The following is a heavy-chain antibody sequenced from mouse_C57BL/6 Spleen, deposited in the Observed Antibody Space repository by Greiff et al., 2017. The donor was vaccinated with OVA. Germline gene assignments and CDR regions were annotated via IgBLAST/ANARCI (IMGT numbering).Heavy chain of an antibody. D-gene: IGHD4-1*01. J-gene: IGHJ4*01. CDR2: IYPGDGDT. CDR3: ARSLTGTGAMDY. Sequence: VQLQQSGPELVKPGASVKISCKASGYAFSSSWMNWVKQRPGKGLEWIGRIYPGDGDTNYNGKFKGKATLTADKSSSTAYMQLSSLTSEDSAVYFCARSLTGTGAMDYWGQGTSVTVSS. CDR1: GYAFSSSW. V-gene: IGHV1-82*01.